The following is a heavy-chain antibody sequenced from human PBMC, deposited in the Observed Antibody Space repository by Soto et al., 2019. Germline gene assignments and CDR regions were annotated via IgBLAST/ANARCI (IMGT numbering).Heavy chain of an antibody. CDR2: IYYSGST. CDR1: GGSISSYY. D-gene: IGHD6-13*01. Sequence: QVQLQESGPGLVKPSETLSLTCTVSGGSISSYYWSWIRQPPGKGLEWIGYIYYSGSTNYNPSLKSRVPISVATSKNQFSLKLSSVTAADTAVYYCARDLPHRLPRILGYSSSSGGMDVWGQGTTVTVSS. V-gene: IGHV4-59*01. CDR3: ARDLPHRLPRILGYSSSSGGMDV. J-gene: IGHJ6*02.